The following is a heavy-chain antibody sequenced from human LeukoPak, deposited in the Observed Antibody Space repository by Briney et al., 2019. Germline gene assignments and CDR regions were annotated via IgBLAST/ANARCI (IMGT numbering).Heavy chain of an antibody. CDR2: IYYSGST. CDR1: GGSISSYY. D-gene: IGHD2-21*02. CDR3: ARYVVVTAYFDY. J-gene: IGHJ4*02. Sequence: SETLSLTCTVSGGSISSYYWSWIRQPPGKGLEWIGYIYYSGSTNYNPSLKSRVTISVDTSKNQFSLKLSSVTAADTAVYYCARYVVVTAYFDYWGKGTLVTASS. V-gene: IGHV4-59*01.